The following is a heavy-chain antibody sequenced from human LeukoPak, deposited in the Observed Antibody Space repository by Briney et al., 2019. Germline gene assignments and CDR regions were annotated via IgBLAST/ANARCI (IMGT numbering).Heavy chain of an antibody. J-gene: IGHJ2*01. D-gene: IGHD4-17*01. Sequence: PGGSLRLSCTASGFTFSNYAMSWVRQAPGKGLEWVSAITGSTGDLYYRDSVRGRFTISRDNSKNTLYLQMNSLRAEDTAIYYCARDRSFYGVPWYFDLWGRGTLVTVSS. CDR1: GFTFSNYA. V-gene: IGHV3-23*01. CDR2: ITGSTGDL. CDR3: ARDRSFYGVPWYFDL.